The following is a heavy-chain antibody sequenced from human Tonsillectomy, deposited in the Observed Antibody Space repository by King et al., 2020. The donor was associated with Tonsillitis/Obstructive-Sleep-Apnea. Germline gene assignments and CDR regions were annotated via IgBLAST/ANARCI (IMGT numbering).Heavy chain of an antibody. Sequence: VQLPQWGAGLLKPSETLSLACGVYGASFSAYYWNWIRQPPGKGLEWIGEINHTGSTNYNPSLKSRVTISVDTSKTQFSLKLSSVTAADTAVYYCARESVYDILPGYYRAYYGMDVWGQGTTVTVSS. CDR2: INHTGST. CDR3: ARESVYDILPGYYRAYYGMDV. CDR1: GASFSAYY. J-gene: IGHJ6*02. V-gene: IGHV4-34*01. D-gene: IGHD3-9*01.